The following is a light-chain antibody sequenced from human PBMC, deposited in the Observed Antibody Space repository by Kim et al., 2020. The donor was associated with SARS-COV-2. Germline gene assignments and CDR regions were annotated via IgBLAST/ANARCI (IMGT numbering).Light chain of an antibody. CDR2: GAS. CDR3: QQYNNWPHLT. V-gene: IGKV3-15*01. J-gene: IGKJ4*01. CDR1: QSVSSN. Sequence: EIVMTQSPATLSVSPGERATLPCRASQSVSSNLAWYQQKPGQAPRLLIYGASTRATGIPARFSGSGSGTEFTLTISSLQSEDFAVYYCQQYNNWPHLTFGGGTKVDIK.